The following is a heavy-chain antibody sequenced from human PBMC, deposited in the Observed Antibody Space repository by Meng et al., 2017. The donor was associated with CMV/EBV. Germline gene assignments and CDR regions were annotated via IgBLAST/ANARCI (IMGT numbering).Heavy chain of an antibody. J-gene: IGHJ5*02. CDR2: IYYSGST. V-gene: IGHV4-61*01. CDR3: ARSPSQQPYNWFDP. Sequence: SCDSGSSGSCYWSWIRQHPGKGLEWIGYIYYSGSTNYHPSLKSRVTISVDTSKNQFSLKLSSVTAADTAVYYCARSPSQQPYNWFDPWGQGTLVTVSS. D-gene: IGHD6-13*01. CDR1: CDSGSSGSCY.